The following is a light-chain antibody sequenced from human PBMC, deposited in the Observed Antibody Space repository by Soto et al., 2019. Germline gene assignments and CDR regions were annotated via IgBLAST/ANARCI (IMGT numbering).Light chain of an antibody. CDR2: GAS. V-gene: IGKV3-20*01. Sequence: EIVLTQSPGTLSLSPGERATLSCRSSQSVSSGYLAWYRQKPGQAPRLLIYGASTRATGIPDRFSGSGSGTHFTLTISRLEPGDFAVYYCQHFGGTTFTFGQGTRLEI. CDR3: QHFGGTTFT. CDR1: QSVSSGY. J-gene: IGKJ5*01.